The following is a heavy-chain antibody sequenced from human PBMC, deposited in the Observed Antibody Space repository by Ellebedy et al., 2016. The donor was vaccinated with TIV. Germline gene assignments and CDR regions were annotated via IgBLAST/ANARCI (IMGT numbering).Heavy chain of an antibody. Sequence: GGSLRLSXAASGFIVSSNYMSWVRQAPGKGLEWVSVIYSGGSTYYADSVKGRFTISRDNSKNTLYLQMNSLRAEDTAVYYCARDRWGRAFDIWGQGTMVTVSS. CDR3: ARDRWGRAFDI. D-gene: IGHD4-23*01. CDR1: GFIVSSNY. V-gene: IGHV3-53*01. CDR2: IYSGGST. J-gene: IGHJ3*02.